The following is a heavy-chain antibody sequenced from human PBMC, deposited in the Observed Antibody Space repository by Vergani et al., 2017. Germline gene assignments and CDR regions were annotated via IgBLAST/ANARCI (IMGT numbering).Heavy chain of an antibody. CDR1: GGSFTSYH. J-gene: IGHJ6*03. Sequence: QVQLQQWGGGLLKPSETLSLTCVVNGGSFTSYHWTWIRQSPGEGLEWVGDIDHTGRPDDNPSLKSRLTISVDKSRNQFSLTLNSVTATDTAIYFCARVNTVTNGHLYYYYYMDVWGQGTAVTVS. V-gene: IGHV4-34*01. CDR3: ARVNTVTNGHLYYYYYMDV. D-gene: IGHD4-11*01. CDR2: IDHTGRP.